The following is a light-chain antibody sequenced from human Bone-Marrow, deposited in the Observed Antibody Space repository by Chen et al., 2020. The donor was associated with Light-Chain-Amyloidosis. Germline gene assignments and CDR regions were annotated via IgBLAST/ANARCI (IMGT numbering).Light chain of an antibody. V-gene: IGLV2-14*01. Sequence: SALTQPAPVSGSTGQTITISCTGTSSDVGGDNHVSWYQQHPDKAPKLMIYEVTNRPSWVPDRFSGSKSDNTASLTISGLQTEDEADYFCSSYTITNTLVFGSGTRVTVL. CDR2: EVT. CDR1: SSDVGGDNH. J-gene: IGLJ1*01. CDR3: SSYTITNTLV.